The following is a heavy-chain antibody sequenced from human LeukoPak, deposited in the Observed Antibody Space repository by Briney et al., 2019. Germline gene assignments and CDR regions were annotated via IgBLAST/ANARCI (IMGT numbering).Heavy chain of an antibody. D-gene: IGHD3-16*01. J-gene: IGHJ4*02. CDR3: TRGAGWLIDY. CDR2: MHYTGST. Sequence: SETLSLTCTVSGESMSGFYWNWIRQPPGKGLEWIGYMHYTGSTNYNPSLKSRVTISADTSKNQFSLKLNSLTTADTAVYYCTRGAGWLIDYWGQGILVTVSS. V-gene: IGHV4-59*01. CDR1: GESMSGFY.